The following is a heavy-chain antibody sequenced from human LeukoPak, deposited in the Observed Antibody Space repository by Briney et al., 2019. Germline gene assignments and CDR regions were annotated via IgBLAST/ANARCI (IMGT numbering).Heavy chain of an antibody. V-gene: IGHV3-7*01. J-gene: IGHJ4*02. CDR3: ARVAGDHSSSWYYFDY. CDR1: GFTFSTYW. D-gene: IGHD6-13*01. CDR2: IKQDGSEK. Sequence: QTGGSLRPSCAASGFTFSTYWMSWVRQAPGKGLEWVANIKQDGSEKYYVDSVEGRFTISKDNAKNSLYLQMNSLKAEDTAVYYCARVAGDHSSSWYYFDYWGQGTLVTVSS.